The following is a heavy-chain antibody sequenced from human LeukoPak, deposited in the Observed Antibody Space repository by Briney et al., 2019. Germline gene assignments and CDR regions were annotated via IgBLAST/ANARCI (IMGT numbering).Heavy chain of an antibody. J-gene: IGHJ4*02. D-gene: IGHD3-9*01. CDR2: ISNDGSNK. V-gene: IGHV3-30*03. CDR3: ARNVKYDILTGFDY. Sequence: GRSLRLSCVASGFTFSSYGMHWVRQAPGKGLEWVAVISNDGSNKYYADSVKGRFTISRDNSKNTLYLQMNSLRAEDTAVYYCARNVKYDILTGFDYWGQGALVTVSS. CDR1: GFTFSSYG.